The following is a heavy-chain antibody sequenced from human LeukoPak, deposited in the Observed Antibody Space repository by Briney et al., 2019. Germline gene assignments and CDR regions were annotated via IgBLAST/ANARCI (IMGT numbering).Heavy chain of an antibody. J-gene: IGHJ3*02. CDR3: ARGSGSGYYAFDI. Sequence: GESLKISCKGSGHTFTSYWIGWVRQMPGKGLEWMGVIYPDDSHTTYSPSFRGQVTISANKSTSTAYLQWSSLKASDTAMYYCARGSGSGYYAFDIWGQGTMVTVSS. D-gene: IGHD5-12*01. CDR2: IYPDDSHT. CDR1: GHTFTSYW. V-gene: IGHV5-51*01.